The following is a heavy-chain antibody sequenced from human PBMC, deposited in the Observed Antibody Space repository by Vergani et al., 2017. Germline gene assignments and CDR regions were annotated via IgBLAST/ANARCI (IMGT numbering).Heavy chain of an antibody. D-gene: IGHD3-9*01. V-gene: IGHV3-21*01. CDR3: ARDPTRYDILTGYSSYYYYGMDV. CDR1: GFTFSSYS. Sequence: EVQLVESGGGLVKPGGSLRLSCAASGFTFSSYSMNWVRQAPGKGLEWVSSISSSNSYIYYADSVKGRFTISRDNAKNSLYLQMNSLRAEDTAVYYCARDPTRYDILTGYSSYYYYGMDVWGQGTTVTVSS. J-gene: IGHJ6*02. CDR2: ISSSNSYI.